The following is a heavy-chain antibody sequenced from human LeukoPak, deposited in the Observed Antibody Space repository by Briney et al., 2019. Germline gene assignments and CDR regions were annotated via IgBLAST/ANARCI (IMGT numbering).Heavy chain of an antibody. Sequence: PSETLSLTCAVYGGSFSGYYWSWIRQPPGKGLEWIREINHSGSTNYNPSLKSRVTISVDTSKNQFSLKLSSVTAADTAVYYCARAKRQYCTNGVCSYFDYWGQGTLVTVSS. D-gene: IGHD2-8*01. J-gene: IGHJ4*02. CDR2: INHSGST. CDR1: GGSFSGYY. CDR3: ARAKRQYCTNGVCSYFDY. V-gene: IGHV4-34*01.